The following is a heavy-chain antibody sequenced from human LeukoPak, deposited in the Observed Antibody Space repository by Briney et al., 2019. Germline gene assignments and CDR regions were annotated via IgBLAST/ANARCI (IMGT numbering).Heavy chain of an antibody. Sequence: TSETLPLTCTVSGDSISSNIYYWGWIRQPPGKELEWIGTIYYSGNTYYNPSLKSRVTMYVDTSKNQFSLKLNSVTAADTAVYYCARLCSGGSCYYGYFDYWGQGTLVTVSS. J-gene: IGHJ4*02. CDR2: IYYSGNT. CDR1: GDSISSNIYY. D-gene: IGHD2-15*01. V-gene: IGHV4-39*01. CDR3: ARLCSGGSCYYGYFDY.